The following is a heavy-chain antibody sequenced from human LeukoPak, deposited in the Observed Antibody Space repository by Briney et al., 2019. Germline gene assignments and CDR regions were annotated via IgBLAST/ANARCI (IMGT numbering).Heavy chain of an antibody. V-gene: IGHV3-23*01. CDR3: AKDHDYYKSGPI. CDR1: GFTFSDHY. D-gene: IGHD3-10*01. CDR2: ISGSGDST. Sequence: GGSLRLSCAASGFTFSDHYMDWVRQAPGKGLEWVSAISGSGDSTYYADSVKGRFTISRDNSKNTLYLQMNSLRAEDTAEYYCAKDHDYYKSGPIWGQGTMVTASS. J-gene: IGHJ3*02.